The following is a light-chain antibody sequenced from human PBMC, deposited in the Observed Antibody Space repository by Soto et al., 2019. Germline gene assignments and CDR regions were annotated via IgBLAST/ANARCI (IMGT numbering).Light chain of an antibody. CDR1: QSISTY. CDR2: AAS. Sequence: DIQMTQSPSSLSASVGDRVTITCRASQSISTYLNWYQQKPGKAPKLLIFAASSLTSGVPSRFSGRGSGTDFTLTISSLQPEDFATYYCQQSYSNLALTFGGGTKVEIK. J-gene: IGKJ4*01. CDR3: QQSYSNLALT. V-gene: IGKV1-39*01.